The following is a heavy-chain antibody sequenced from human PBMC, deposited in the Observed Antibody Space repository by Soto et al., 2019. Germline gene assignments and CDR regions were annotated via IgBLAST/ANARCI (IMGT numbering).Heavy chain of an antibody. V-gene: IGHV3-30-3*01. CDR2: ISYDGSNK. J-gene: IGHJ6*01. CDR1: QPTFISYA. D-gene: IGHD6-19*01. Sequence: GGSLSHSCAASQPTFISYAMHWVRQAPGKGLEWVAVISYDGSNKYYADSVKGRFTISRDNSKNTLYLQMNSMRAEDTAVYYCARENNSGSLYYSGMD. CDR3: ARENNSGSLYYSGMD.